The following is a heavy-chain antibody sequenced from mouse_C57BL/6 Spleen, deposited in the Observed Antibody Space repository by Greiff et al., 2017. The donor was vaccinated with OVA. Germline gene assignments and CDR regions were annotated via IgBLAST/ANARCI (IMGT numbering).Heavy chain of an antibody. D-gene: IGHD2-2*01. CDR1: GYTFTSYW. CDR3: ARGGQSTMVSWFAY. V-gene: IGHV1-55*01. Sequence: QVQLQQPGAELVKPGASVKMSCKASGYTFTSYWITWVKQRPGQGLEWIGDIYPGSGSTNYNEKFKSKATLTVDTSSSPAYMQLSSLTSEDSAVYYCARGGQSTMVSWFAYWGQGTLVTVSA. J-gene: IGHJ3*01. CDR2: IYPGSGST.